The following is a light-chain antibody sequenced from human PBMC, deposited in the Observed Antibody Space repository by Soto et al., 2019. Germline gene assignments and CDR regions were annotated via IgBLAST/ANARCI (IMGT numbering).Light chain of an antibody. J-gene: IGLJ1*01. Sequence: QSALTQPASVSGSPGQSITISCTGTSSDVGGNKYVSWYQHYPGKAPKLMICDVSNRPSGVSNRFSGSKSGNTASLTISGLLAEDEADYYCSAFTGTTYVFGTGTKVTVL. CDR2: DVS. CDR1: SSDVGGNKY. CDR3: SAFTGTTYV. V-gene: IGLV2-14*03.